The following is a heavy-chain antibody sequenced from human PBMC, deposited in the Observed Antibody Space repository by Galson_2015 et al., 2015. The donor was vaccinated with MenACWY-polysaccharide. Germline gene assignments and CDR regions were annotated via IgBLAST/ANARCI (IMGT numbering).Heavy chain of an antibody. CDR1: GFTFDDYA. Sequence: SLRLSCAASGFTFDDYAMHWVRQAPGKGLEWVSGISWNSGSIGYADSVKGRFTISRDNAKNSLYLQMNSLRAEDTALYYCAKDIVGGTAAGSHNDYWGQGTLVTVSS. CDR3: AKDIVGGTAAGSHNDY. D-gene: IGHD6-13*01. J-gene: IGHJ4*02. CDR2: ISWNSGSI. V-gene: IGHV3-9*01.